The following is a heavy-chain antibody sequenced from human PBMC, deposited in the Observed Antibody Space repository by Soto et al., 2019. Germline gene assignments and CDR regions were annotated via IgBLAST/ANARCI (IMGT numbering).Heavy chain of an antibody. Sequence: PSETLSLTCTVSGASISNYYWSWIRQPAGKGLEWIGRVSTSGSTNYNPSLKSRVTMSVDTSKNQFSLMLNSVTAADTAVYYCRRDFDYWGQGTLVTVS. D-gene: IGHD6-6*01. CDR2: VSTSGST. CDR1: GASISNYY. CDR3: RRDFDY. V-gene: IGHV4-4*07. J-gene: IGHJ4*02.